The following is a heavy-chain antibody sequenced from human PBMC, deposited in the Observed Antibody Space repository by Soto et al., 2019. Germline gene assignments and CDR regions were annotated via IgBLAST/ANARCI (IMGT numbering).Heavy chain of an antibody. D-gene: IGHD6-19*01. J-gene: IGHJ4*02. Sequence: PSETLSLTCTVSGGSISSYYWSWIRQPPGKGLEWIGYIYYSGRTNYNPSLKSRVTISVDTSKNQFSLKLSSVTAADTAVYYCARDAPVAGTYHSFFDYWGQGTLVTVSS. CDR2: IYYSGRT. CDR1: GGSISSYY. V-gene: IGHV4-59*01. CDR3: ARDAPVAGTYHSFFDY.